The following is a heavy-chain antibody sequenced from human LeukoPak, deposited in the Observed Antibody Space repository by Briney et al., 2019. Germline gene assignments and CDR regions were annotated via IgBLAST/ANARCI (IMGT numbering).Heavy chain of an antibody. Sequence: PGGXLRLSCAASGFIFSSNYMTWVRQAPGEGLEWVSVIHNDGSTYYTDSVTGRFTISRDNSKNTLYLQMNSLRVEDTAVYYCAALARDYWGQGTLVTVSS. D-gene: IGHD3-3*02. CDR2: IHNDGST. V-gene: IGHV3-53*01. CDR1: GFIFSSNY. CDR3: AALARDY. J-gene: IGHJ4*02.